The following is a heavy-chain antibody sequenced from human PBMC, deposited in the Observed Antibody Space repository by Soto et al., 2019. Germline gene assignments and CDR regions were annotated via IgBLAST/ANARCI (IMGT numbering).Heavy chain of an antibody. V-gene: IGHV3-11*03. Sequence: GGSLRLSCAASGFSFRNYFMSWIRQAPGKGPEWISYISSSSTYTTYADSVKGRFTISRDNAKNSLYLQMNSLRAEDTALYYCAIKSVTESFDFWGRGTLVTVSS. CDR2: ISSSSTYT. CDR1: GFSFRNYF. D-gene: IGHD5-18*01. J-gene: IGHJ2*01. CDR3: AIKSVTESFDF.